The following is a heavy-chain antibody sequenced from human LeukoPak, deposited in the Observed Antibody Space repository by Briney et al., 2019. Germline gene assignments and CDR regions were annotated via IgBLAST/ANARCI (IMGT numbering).Heavy chain of an antibody. Sequence: GGSLRLSCAASGFTFSSYSMMWVRQAPGKGLEWVSYISSSSTTIHYADSVKGRFTISRDNAKNSLYLQMNSLRAEDTALYYCAREEARRAFDIWGQGTMVTVSS. J-gene: IGHJ3*02. CDR3: AREEARRAFDI. V-gene: IGHV3-48*04. CDR1: GFTFSSYS. CDR2: ISSSSTTI.